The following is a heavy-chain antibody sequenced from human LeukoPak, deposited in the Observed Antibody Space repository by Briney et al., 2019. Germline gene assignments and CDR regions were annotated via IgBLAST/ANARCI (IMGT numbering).Heavy chain of an antibody. CDR2: IYYSGST. CDR3: ARHTIAVAGEFDY. D-gene: IGHD6-19*01. Sequence: PSETLSLTCTVSGVSISSSSYYWGWIRQPPGKGLEWIGSIYYSGSTYYHPSLKSRVTISVDTSKNQFSLKLSSVTAADTAVYYCARHTIAVAGEFDYWGQGTLVTVSS. J-gene: IGHJ4*02. CDR1: GVSISSSSYY. V-gene: IGHV4-39*01.